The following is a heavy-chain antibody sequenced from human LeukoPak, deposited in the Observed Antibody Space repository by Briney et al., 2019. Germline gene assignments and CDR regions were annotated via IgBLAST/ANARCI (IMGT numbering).Heavy chain of an antibody. Sequence: GGSLRLSCAASGFTFSSYAMHGVRQAPGKGLEWVAVISYDGSNKYYADSVKGRFTISRDNSKNTLYLQMNSLRAEDTAVYYCARDSSIAAAGHLLGESFDYWGQGTLVTVSS. CDR2: ISYDGSNK. D-gene: IGHD6-13*01. V-gene: IGHV3-30-3*01. CDR1: GFTFSSYA. J-gene: IGHJ4*02. CDR3: ARDSSIAAAGHLLGESFDY.